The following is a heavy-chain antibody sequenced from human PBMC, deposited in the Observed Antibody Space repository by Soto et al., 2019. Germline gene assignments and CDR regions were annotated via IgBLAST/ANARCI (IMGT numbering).Heavy chain of an antibody. V-gene: IGHV1-18*01. J-gene: IGHJ6*02. Sequence: ASVKVSCKASGYTFTSYGISWVRQAPGQGLEYMGWINAGQGNTKYSQKFQGRVTITRDTSASTAYMELSSLRSEDTAVYYCARDISSWHYYYYGMDVWGQGTTVTVSS. CDR3: ARDISSWHYYYYGMDV. CDR2: INAGQGNT. D-gene: IGHD6-13*01. CDR1: GYTFTSYG.